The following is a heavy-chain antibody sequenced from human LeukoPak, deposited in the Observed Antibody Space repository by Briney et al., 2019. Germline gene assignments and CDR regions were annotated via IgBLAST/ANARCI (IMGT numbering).Heavy chain of an antibody. D-gene: IGHD3-16*01. Sequence: GGSLRLSCAASGLTFSSYWMSWVRQAPGKGLEWVANIKQDGSEKYYVDSVKGRFTISRDNAKNSLYLQMNSLRAEDTAVYYCARAVGVDYWGQGTLVTVSS. CDR2: IKQDGSEK. V-gene: IGHV3-7*03. CDR3: ARAVGVDY. J-gene: IGHJ4*02. CDR1: GLTFSSYW.